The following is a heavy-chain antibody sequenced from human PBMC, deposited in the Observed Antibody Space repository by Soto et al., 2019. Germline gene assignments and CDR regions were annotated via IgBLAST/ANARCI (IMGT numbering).Heavy chain of an antibody. J-gene: IGHJ4*02. Sequence: PGGSLRLSCAASGFTFSSYAMSWVRQAPGEGLEWVSAISGSGGSTYYADSVKGRFTISRDNSKNTLYLQMNSLRAEDTAVYYCAKGAIAAAGFSLAFDYWGQGTLVTVSS. CDR2: ISGSGGST. D-gene: IGHD6-13*01. CDR3: AKGAIAAAGFSLAFDY. CDR1: GFTFSSYA. V-gene: IGHV3-23*01.